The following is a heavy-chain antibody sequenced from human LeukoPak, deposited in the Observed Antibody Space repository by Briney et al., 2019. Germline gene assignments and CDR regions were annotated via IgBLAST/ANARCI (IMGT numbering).Heavy chain of an antibody. CDR1: GFTFSGYG. J-gene: IGHJ4*02. Sequence: GGSLRLSCAASGFTFSGYGIHWVRQAPGKGLEWVAFLSYDGSNKFYADSVKGRFTISRDNPENTLHLQMNSLKDEDTAVYYCARGLYKNGWYYFDYWGQGTLVTVSS. CDR3: ARGLYKNGWYYFDY. CDR2: LSYDGSNK. V-gene: IGHV3-33*01. D-gene: IGHD6-19*01.